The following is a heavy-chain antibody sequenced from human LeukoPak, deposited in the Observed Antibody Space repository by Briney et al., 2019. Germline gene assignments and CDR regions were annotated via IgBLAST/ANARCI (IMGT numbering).Heavy chain of an antibody. J-gene: IGHJ4*02. Sequence: PGGSLRLSCAASGFIFSPYGMNWVRQAPGKGLEGVSSISSSSYTSYADSVKGRFTVSRDNAKNSLYLQMNSLRAEDTAVYYCARDRRVDGDPIDSWGQGTLVTVSS. V-gene: IGHV3-21*01. CDR3: ARDRRVDGDPIDS. D-gene: IGHD4-17*01. CDR1: GFIFSPYG. CDR2: ISSSSYT.